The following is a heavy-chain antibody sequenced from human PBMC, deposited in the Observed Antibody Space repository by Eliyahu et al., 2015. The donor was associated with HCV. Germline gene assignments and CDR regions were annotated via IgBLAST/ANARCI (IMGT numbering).Heavy chain of an antibody. J-gene: IGHJ3*02. Sequence: QVQLVESGGGVVQPGRSLRLSCASSGFGFRXYGMHWVRQAPGKGLEGVAVISYDRSNKFYADXVKGRFTISRDNSKNTLYLQMNSLRAEDTAVYFCAHNDYYDSSDNFXRAFDIWGQGTMVTVSS. CDR3: AHNDYYDSSDNFXRAFDI. CDR2: ISYDRSNK. D-gene: IGHD3-22*01. V-gene: IGHV3-30*03. CDR1: GFGFRXYG.